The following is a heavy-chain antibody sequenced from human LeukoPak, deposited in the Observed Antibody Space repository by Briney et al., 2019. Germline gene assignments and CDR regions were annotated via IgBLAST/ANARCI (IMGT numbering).Heavy chain of an antibody. CDR1: GFIVSSNH. Sequence: PGGSLRLSCAVSGFIVSSNHMNWVRQAPGKGLERVSVIYSGGYSGGGPFYADSVKGRFTTSSDSSKNTLFLQMNSLRAEDTAVYYCARDVYGDGYNSFDYWGLGILVTVSS. CDR3: ARDVYGDGYNSFDY. D-gene: IGHD5-24*01. J-gene: IGHJ4*02. V-gene: IGHV3-66*01. CDR2: IYSGGYSGGGP.